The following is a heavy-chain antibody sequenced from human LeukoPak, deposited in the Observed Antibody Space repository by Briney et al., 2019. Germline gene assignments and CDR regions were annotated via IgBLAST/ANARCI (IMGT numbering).Heavy chain of an antibody. J-gene: IGHJ4*02. CDR2: IWYDGSNE. Sequence: GGSLRLSCSASGFTFSTYGMHWVRQAQGKGLEWVALIWYDGSNENYADSVKGRFTISRDNSRNTLYLQMNSLRGEDTGVYYCARGGLTIAEATTSWYLDYWGQGTLVTVSS. V-gene: IGHV3-33*08. D-gene: IGHD1-26*01. CDR1: GFTFSTYG. CDR3: ARGGLTIAEATTSWYLDY.